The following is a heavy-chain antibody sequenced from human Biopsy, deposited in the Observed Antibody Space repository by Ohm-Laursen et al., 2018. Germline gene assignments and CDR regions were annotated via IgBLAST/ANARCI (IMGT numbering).Heavy chain of an antibody. CDR3: ARGSNDFGGLYFPR. D-gene: IGHD4-23*01. CDR1: GGSFTGHY. V-gene: IGHV4-59*11. CDR2: ISYTGYT. J-gene: IGHJ4*02. Sequence: SETLSLTCIVSGGSFTGHYWSWIRQPPGKGLEWIGHISYTGYTSYNSSLKSRVTISVYTSRNHFSLRLSSLTAADTAVYYCARGSNDFGGLYFPRWGQGTLLTVSS.